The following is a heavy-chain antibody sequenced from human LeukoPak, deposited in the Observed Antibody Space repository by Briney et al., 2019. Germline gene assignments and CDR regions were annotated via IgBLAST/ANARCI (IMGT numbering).Heavy chain of an antibody. Sequence: KPGGSLRLSCVGSGFTFSSYSMNWVRQAPGKGLEWVSSIYARNTYIYYADSLKGRFTISRDDAKNSLYLQMNSLRAEDTAVYYCARAIAVAGPYYFDYWGQGTLVTVSS. V-gene: IGHV3-21*01. CDR3: ARAIAVAGPYYFDY. CDR2: IYARNTYI. CDR1: GFTFSSYS. D-gene: IGHD6-19*01. J-gene: IGHJ4*02.